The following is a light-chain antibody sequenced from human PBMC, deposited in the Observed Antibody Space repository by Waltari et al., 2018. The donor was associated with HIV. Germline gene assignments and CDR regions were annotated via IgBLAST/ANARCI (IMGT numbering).Light chain of an antibody. CDR3: QQGHSFPTT. J-gene: IGKJ4*01. CDR1: QDVGSW. CDR2: TAS. V-gene: IGKV1-12*01. Sequence: DIKMTQSPSFVSASVGSIITITCRASQDVGSWLAWYQQRSGKAPSLLIFTASSLSSGVPARFSGGGSGTEFTLTISSLQPEDVAMYYCQQGHSFPTTFGGGTKVEI.